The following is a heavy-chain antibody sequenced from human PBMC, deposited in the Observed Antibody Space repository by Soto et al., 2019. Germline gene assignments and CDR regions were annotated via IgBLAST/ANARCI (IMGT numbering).Heavy chain of an antibody. CDR1: GYTFTSDY. J-gene: IGHJ4*02. Sequence: ASVKVSCKAPGYTFTSDYMHWVRQAPGQGLEWMGIINPSGGSTSYAQRFQGGVTMTRETSTSTVYMELSSLRSEDTAVYYCASQYSYAPAPFDYWGQGTLVTVSS. D-gene: IGHD5-18*01. CDR3: ASQYSYAPAPFDY. V-gene: IGHV1-46*01. CDR2: INPSGGST.